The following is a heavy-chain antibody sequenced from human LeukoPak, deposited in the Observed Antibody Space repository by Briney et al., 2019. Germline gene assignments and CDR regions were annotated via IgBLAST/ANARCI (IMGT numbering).Heavy chain of an antibody. Sequence: SETLSLTCTVSGGSISSYYWSWIRQPAGKGLEWIGHIYNSGSTNYNPSLKSRVTMSVDTSKNQFSLRLSSVTAADTAVYYCARQIASAGTAGFDFWGQGALVTVSS. D-gene: IGHD6-13*01. V-gene: IGHV4-4*07. CDR3: ARQIASAGTAGFDF. CDR2: IYNSGST. CDR1: GGSISSYY. J-gene: IGHJ4*02.